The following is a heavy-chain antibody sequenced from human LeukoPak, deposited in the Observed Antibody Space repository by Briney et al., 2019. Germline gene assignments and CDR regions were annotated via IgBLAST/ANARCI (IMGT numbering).Heavy chain of an antibody. V-gene: IGHV4-61*02. D-gene: IGHD3-3*01. CDR1: GGSISSSSHY. J-gene: IGHJ4*02. CDR3: ARGSGYFDY. Sequence: PSETLSLTCTVSGGSISSSSHYWNWIRQPAGKGLEWIGRIYTSGSTNYNPSLKSRVTISLDTSKNQFSLKLSSVTAADTAVYYCARGSGYFDYWGQGTLVTVSS. CDR2: IYTSGST.